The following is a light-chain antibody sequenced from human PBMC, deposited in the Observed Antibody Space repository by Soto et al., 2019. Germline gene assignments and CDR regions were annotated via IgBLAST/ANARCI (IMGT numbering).Light chain of an antibody. J-gene: IGKJ1*01. CDR3: HQSNNWPWT. CDR2: GAS. Sequence: ELVMTQSPATLSVSPGERATLSCRASQSVSSNLAWYQQKPGQAPRLLIYGASTRATSIPARFSGGGSGAEFTLTISSLQSEDFAVYYCHQSNNWPWTFGQGTKV. CDR1: QSVSSN. V-gene: IGKV3-15*01.